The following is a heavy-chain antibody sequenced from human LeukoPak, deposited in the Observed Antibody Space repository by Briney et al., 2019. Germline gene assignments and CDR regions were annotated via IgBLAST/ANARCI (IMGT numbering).Heavy chain of an antibody. V-gene: IGHV3-23*01. D-gene: IGHD4-17*01. CDR3: ASHFGDYGTYFDY. CDR1: GFTFSTYA. Sequence: GGSLRLSCAASGFTFSTYAMSWVRQAPGKGLEWVSGISESGGSTDYADSVKGRFTISRDNSKNTLYLQMNSLRAEDTAVYYCASHFGDYGTYFDYWGQGTPVTVSS. CDR2: ISESGGST. J-gene: IGHJ4*02.